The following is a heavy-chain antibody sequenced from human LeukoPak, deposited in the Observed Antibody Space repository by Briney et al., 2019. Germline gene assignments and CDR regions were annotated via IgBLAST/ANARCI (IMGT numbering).Heavy chain of an antibody. CDR3: ARAYCGGDCHLTL. CDR1: GFTFRSYA. Sequence: GGSLRLSCAASGFTFRSYAMHWVREAPGKGLEYVPAISSNGGSTYYANSVKGRFTISRDNSKNTLYLQMGSLRAEDMAVYYCARAYCGGDCHLTLWGQGTLVTISS. J-gene: IGHJ4*02. D-gene: IGHD2-21*02. CDR2: ISSNGGST. V-gene: IGHV3-64*01.